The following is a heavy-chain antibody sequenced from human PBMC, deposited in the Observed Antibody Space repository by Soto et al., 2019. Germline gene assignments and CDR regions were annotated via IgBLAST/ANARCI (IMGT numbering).Heavy chain of an antibody. Sequence: GESLKISCKGSGYSFTSYWIGWVRQMPGKGLEWMGTIYPGDSDTRYSPSFQGQVTISADKSISTAYLQWSSLKASDTAMYYCARRLLWFGDENWFDPWGQGTLVTVSS. CDR3: ARRLLWFGDENWFDP. CDR2: IYPGDSDT. V-gene: IGHV5-51*01. J-gene: IGHJ5*02. D-gene: IGHD3-10*01. CDR1: GYSFTSYW.